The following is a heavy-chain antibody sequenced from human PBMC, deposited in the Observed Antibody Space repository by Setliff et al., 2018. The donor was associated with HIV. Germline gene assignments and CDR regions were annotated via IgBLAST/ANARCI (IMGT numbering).Heavy chain of an antibody. CDR3: ARVDVERSGVFCQMGV. J-gene: IGHJ6*02. D-gene: IGHD1-1*01. CDR2: ISPEGNKK. CDR1: GFTFSDFW. Sequence: LRLSCAASGFTFSDFWMYWVRQAPGKGLEWVANISPEGNKKYYVGSVKGRFTSSRDNAKSLVYLEMNSLRAEDTAVYYCARVDVERSGVFCQMGVWGPGTTVTVSS. V-gene: IGHV3-7*01.